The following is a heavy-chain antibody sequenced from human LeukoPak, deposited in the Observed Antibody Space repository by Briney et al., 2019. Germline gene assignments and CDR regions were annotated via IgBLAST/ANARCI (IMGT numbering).Heavy chain of an antibody. J-gene: IGHJ4*02. CDR2: INRDGSST. CDR3: AREHSSGWSTGFDY. Sequence: GGSLRLSCAASGFTFSSYWMHWVRQAPGKGLVWVSRINRDGSSTSYADSVKGRFTISRDNAKNTLYLQMNSLRAEDTAVYYCAREHSSGWSTGFDYWGQGTLVTVSS. V-gene: IGHV3-74*01. D-gene: IGHD6-19*01. CDR1: GFTFSSYW.